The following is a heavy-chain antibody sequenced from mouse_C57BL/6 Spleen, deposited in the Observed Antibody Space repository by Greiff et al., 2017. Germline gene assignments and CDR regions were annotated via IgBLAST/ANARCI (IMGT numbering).Heavy chain of an antibody. D-gene: IGHD2-3*01. CDR1: GYTFTSYW. CDR3: ARDGYYWYFDV. J-gene: IGHJ1*03. V-gene: IGHV1-64*01. CDR2: IHPNSGST. Sequence: QVQLQQPGAELVKPGASVKLSCKASGYTFTSYWMHWVKQRPGQGLEWIGMIHPNSGSTNYNEKFKSKATLTVDKSSSTAYMQLSSLTSDDSAVYYCARDGYYWYFDVWGTGTTVTVSS.